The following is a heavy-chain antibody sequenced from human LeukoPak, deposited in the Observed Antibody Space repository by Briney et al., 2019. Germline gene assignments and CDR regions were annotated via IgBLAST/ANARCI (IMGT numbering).Heavy chain of an antibody. CDR2: ISYDGSNK. J-gene: IGHJ5*02. CDR1: GFTFSSYA. V-gene: IGHV3-30*04. D-gene: IGHD4-17*01. Sequence: GRSLRLSCTASGFTFSSYAMHWVRQAPGKGLEWVAVISYDGSNKYYADSVKGRFTISRDNAKNSLYLQMNSLRAEDTAVYYCARGTYGDYASIWLPAGSPWFDPWGQGTLVTVSS. CDR3: ARGTYGDYASIWLPAGSPWFDP.